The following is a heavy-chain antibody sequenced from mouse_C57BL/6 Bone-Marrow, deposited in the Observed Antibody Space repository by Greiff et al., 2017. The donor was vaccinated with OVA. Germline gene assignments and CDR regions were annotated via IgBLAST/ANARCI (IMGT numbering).Heavy chain of an antibody. CDR1: GYTFTSYW. J-gene: IGHJ4*01. CDR3: ARYYSNSYYAMDY. CDR2: IYPSDSET. Sequence: QVQLQQPGAELVRPGSSVKLSCKASGYTFTSYWMDWVKQRPGQGLEWIGNIYPSDSETHYNQKFKDKATLTVDKSSSTAYMQLSSLTSEYSAVYYCARYYSNSYYAMDYWGQGTSVTVSS. V-gene: IGHV1-61*01. D-gene: IGHD2-5*01.